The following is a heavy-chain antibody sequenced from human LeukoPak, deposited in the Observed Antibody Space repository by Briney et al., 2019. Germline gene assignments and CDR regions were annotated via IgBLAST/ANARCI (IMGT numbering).Heavy chain of an antibody. CDR3: ARGGSGYLWSFDY. V-gene: IGHV4-59*01. Sequence: SETLSLTCTVSGGSISSYYWSWIRQPPGKGLEWIGYIYYSGSTNYNPSLKSRVTISVDTSKNQSSLKLSSVTAADTAVYYCARGGSGYLWSFDYWGQGTLVTVSS. D-gene: IGHD3-22*01. CDR1: GGSISSYY. CDR2: IYYSGST. J-gene: IGHJ4*02.